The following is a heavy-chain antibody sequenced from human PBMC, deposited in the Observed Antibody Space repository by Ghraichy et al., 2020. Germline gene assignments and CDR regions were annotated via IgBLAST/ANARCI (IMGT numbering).Heavy chain of an antibody. V-gene: IGHV3-53*01. CDR1: GFTVSSNY. CDR2: IYSGGST. Sequence: GGSLRLSCAASGFTVSSNYMSWVRQAPGKGLEWVSVIYSGGSTYYADSVKGRFTISRDNSKNTLYLQMNSLRAEDTAVYYCASPSVGATRYGYYYYGMDVWGQGTTVTVSS. J-gene: IGHJ6*02. CDR3: ASPSVGATRYGYYYYGMDV. D-gene: IGHD1-26*01.